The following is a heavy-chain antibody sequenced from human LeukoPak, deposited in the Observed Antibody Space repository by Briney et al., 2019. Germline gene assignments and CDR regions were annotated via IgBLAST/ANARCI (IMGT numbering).Heavy chain of an antibody. CDR2: IRSKANSYAT. CDR1: GFTFSGSA. V-gene: IGHV3-73*01. CDR3: TTRHCRGGSCYSAAFDI. D-gene: IGHD2-15*01. J-gene: IGHJ3*02. Sequence: PGGSLRLSCAASGFTFSGSAMHWVRQASGKGLEWVGRIRSKANSYATAYAASVKGRFTISRDDSKNTAYLQMNSLKTEDTAVYYCTTRHCRGGSCYSAAFDIWGQGTMVTVSS.